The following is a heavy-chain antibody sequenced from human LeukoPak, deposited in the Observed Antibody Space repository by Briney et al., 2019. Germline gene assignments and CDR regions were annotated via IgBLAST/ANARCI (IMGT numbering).Heavy chain of an antibody. CDR1: GFSFSTFG. D-gene: IGHD3-16*01. CDR2: IWNDGSKK. V-gene: IGHV3-33*08. J-gene: IGHJ4*02. CDR3: GRDSLGGDY. Sequence: GGSLRLSCAASGFSFSTFGTHWARRAPGKGLEWVAVIWNDGSKKFYAGSVKGRFTISRDNSQNTLYLQMNRLRAEDTAVYYCGRDSLGGDYWGQGTLVTVSS.